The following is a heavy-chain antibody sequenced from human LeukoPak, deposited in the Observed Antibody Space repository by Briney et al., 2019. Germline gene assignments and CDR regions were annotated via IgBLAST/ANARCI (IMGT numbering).Heavy chain of an antibody. CDR2: ITSSSSYT. Sequence: GGSLRLSCAASEFSFSSYNMNWVRQAPGKGLEWVSSITSSSSYTFYADSVKGRFTISRNNAKSSLYLQMNSLTADDTAVYYCARDPYSGTYSPGVYYYYMDVWGKGTTVTVSS. CDR3: ARDPYSGTYSPGVYYYYMDV. V-gene: IGHV3-21*06. D-gene: IGHD1-26*01. CDR1: EFSFSSYN. J-gene: IGHJ6*03.